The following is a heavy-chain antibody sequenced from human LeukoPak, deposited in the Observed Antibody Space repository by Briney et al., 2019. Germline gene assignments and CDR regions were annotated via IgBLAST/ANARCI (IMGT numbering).Heavy chain of an antibody. V-gene: IGHV4-34*01. Sequence: SETLSLTCAVYGGSFSGYYWSWIRQPPGKGLEWIGSIYHSGNTYYNPSLKSRVTISVDTSKNQFSLKLSSVTAADTAMYYCARFYCSGTTCYAPSFGYYYYMDVWGKGTTVTVFS. J-gene: IGHJ6*03. CDR2: IYHSGNT. CDR3: ARFYCSGTTCYAPSFGYYYYMDV. D-gene: IGHD2-2*01. CDR1: GGSFSGYY.